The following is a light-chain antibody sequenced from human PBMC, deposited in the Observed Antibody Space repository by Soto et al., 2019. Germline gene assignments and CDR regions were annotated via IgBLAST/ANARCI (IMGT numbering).Light chain of an antibody. CDR3: QQYGSSPYT. CDR1: QDISTS. CDR2: PAS. Sequence: DIQLTQSPSFLSASVGDRVTVSCRASQDISTSLAWFQQKAGKVPQLLVYPASTLQDGVPSRFSGSGSGTYFTLTISRLEPEDFAVYYCQQYGSSPYTFGQGTKLDIK. V-gene: IGKV1-9*01. J-gene: IGKJ2*01.